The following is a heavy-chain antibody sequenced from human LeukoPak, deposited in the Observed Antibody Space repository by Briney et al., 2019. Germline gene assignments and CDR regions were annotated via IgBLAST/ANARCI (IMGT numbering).Heavy chain of an antibody. J-gene: IGHJ4*02. CDR2: IRSKAYGGTT. CDR3: TREDFYDYVWGSYPEGDY. CDR1: GFTFGDYA. D-gene: IGHD3-16*02. Sequence: GGSLRLSCTASGFTFGDYAMSWVRQAPGKGLEWVGFIRSKAYGGTTEYAASVKGRFTISRDDSKSIAYLQMNSLKTEDTAVYYCTREDFYDYVWGSYPEGDYWGQGTLVTVSS. V-gene: IGHV3-49*04.